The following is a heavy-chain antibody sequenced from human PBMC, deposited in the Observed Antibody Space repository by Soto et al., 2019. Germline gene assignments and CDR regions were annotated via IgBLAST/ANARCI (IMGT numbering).Heavy chain of an antibody. Sequence: QVQLVESGGAVVQPGKSLRLSCAASGFTFSSYGMYWVRQAPGKGLEWVAAISYDGSNNYHADPVKGRFTISRDNSKITLSLPLNSLRTADTAFYYCAKDIVKYTSGACDYWGQGVLVTVAS. CDR3: AKDIVKYTSGACDY. CDR1: GFTFSSYG. D-gene: IGHD2-21*02. CDR2: ISYDGSNN. J-gene: IGHJ4*02. V-gene: IGHV3-30*18.